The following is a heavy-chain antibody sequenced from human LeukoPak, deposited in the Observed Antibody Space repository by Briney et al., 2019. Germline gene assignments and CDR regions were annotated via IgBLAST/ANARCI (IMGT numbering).Heavy chain of an antibody. CDR2: ISYDGSNK. V-gene: IGHV3-30*04. Sequence: PGRSLRLSCAASGFTFSSYAMHWVRQAPGKGLEWVAVISYDGSNKYYADSVKGRFTISRDNSNNTLYLQMNSLRAEDTAVYYCARADIVVVPAATHYYYYGMDVWGKGTTVTVSS. CDR3: ARADIVVVPAATHYYYYGMDV. J-gene: IGHJ6*04. CDR1: GFTFSSYA. D-gene: IGHD2-2*01.